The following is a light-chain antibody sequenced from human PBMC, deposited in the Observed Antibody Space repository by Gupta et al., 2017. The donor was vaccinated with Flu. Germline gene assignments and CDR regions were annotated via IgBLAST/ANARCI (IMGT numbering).Light chain of an antibody. V-gene: IGKV2-28*01. CDR1: QSRLHSSGYNY. CDR3: RQALQTPRT. Sequence: DIVMTQSPLSLPVTPGEPASISCRSSQSRLHSSGYNYLDWYLQKPGHTPQLLLYLGSNRSSGVPDRFSGSGSGTDFTLKISIVVAADVGVTYCRQALQTPRTFSQGTKVEIK. CDR2: LGS. J-gene: IGKJ1*01.